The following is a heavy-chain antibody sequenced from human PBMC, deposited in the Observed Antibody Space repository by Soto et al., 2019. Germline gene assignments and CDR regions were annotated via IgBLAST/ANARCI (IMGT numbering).Heavy chain of an antibody. V-gene: IGHV1-18*01. Sequence: VASVKVSWKTSGYTFSNYGINWVRQAPGQGLEWMGWISAYNGNTNFAQKLQGRVSLTTDTSSTTAYMELRSLTSDDTAVYYCARDLVPGPTGFSDYWGQGTLVTVSS. J-gene: IGHJ4*02. CDR2: ISAYNGNT. CDR1: GYTFSNYG. CDR3: ARDLVPGPTGFSDY. D-gene: IGHD1-7*01.